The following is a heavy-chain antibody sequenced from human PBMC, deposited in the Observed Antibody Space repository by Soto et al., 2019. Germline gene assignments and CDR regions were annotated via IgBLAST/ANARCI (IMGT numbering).Heavy chain of an antibody. CDR3: ARHDYYDSSGLSGYAFDI. Sequence: XDSLTISGKGSGYSFTSYWIGLVRQMPGKGLEWMGRIDPSDSYTNYSPSFQGHVTISADKSISTAYLQWSSLKASDTAMYYCARHDYYDSSGLSGYAFDIWGQGTMVTVSS. CDR1: GYSFTSYW. D-gene: IGHD3-22*01. V-gene: IGHV5-10-1*01. J-gene: IGHJ3*02. CDR2: IDPSDSYT.